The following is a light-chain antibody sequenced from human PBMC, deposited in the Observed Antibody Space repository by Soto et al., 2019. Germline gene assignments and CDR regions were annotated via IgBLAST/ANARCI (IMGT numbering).Light chain of an antibody. Sequence: DIQLTQYPSFLSASVGDRVTITCRASQGISSYLAWYQQKPGKAPKLLIYAASTLQSGVPSRFSGSGSGTEFTLTISSLQPEDFATYYCQQLNSYRYTFGQGTKLEIK. CDR3: QQLNSYRYT. CDR2: AAS. V-gene: IGKV1-9*01. CDR1: QGISSY. J-gene: IGKJ2*01.